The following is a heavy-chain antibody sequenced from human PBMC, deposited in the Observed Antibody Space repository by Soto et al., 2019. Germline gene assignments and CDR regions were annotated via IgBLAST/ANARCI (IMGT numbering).Heavy chain of an antibody. CDR1: GFAFNTSA. CDR3: ARATARAPQCGMDV. CDR2: IVVGSGGT. Sequence: SAKATWKASGFAFNTSAVQWVRQARGQRLEWIGWIVVGSGGTNYAQKFQGWVTMTRDTSISTAYMELSRLRSDDTAFYYCARATARAPQCGMDVWGQVSTVTVS. J-gene: IGHJ6*02. V-gene: IGHV1-58*01.